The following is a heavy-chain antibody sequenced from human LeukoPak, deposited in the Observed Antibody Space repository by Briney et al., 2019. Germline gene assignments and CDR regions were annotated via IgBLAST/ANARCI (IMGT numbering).Heavy chain of an antibody. CDR1: GGSFSGYY. D-gene: IGHD5-18*01. CDR3: AKVRGYSYGFSKVAYYYMDV. Sequence: SETLSLTCAVYGGSFSGYYWSWIRQPPGKGLEWIGEINHSGSTNYNPSLKSRVTISVDTSKNQFSLKLSSVTAADTAVYYCAKVRGYSYGFSKVAYYYMDVWGKGTTVTVSS. V-gene: IGHV4-34*01. CDR2: INHSGST. J-gene: IGHJ6*03.